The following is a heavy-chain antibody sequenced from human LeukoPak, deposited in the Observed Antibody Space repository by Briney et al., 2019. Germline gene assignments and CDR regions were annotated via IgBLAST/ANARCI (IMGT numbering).Heavy chain of an antibody. CDR3: ARTPDGYEAFDI. Sequence: QPGGSLRLSCAASGFTFGTYAMTWVRQAPGKGLEWVSVIYSGGRTYYADSVKGRFTTSRDNSKNTLYLQMNSLRAEDTAVYYCARTPDGYEAFDIWGQGTMVTVSS. V-gene: IGHV3-66*01. J-gene: IGHJ3*02. D-gene: IGHD3-22*01. CDR2: IYSGGRT. CDR1: GFTFGTYA.